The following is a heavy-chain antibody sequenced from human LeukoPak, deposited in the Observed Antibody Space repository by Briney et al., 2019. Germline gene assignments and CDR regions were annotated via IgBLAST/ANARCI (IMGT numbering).Heavy chain of an antibody. V-gene: IGHV4-38-2*02. CDR2: INHSEST. J-gene: IGHJ3*02. CDR3: ARGSRGDGAAFDI. D-gene: IGHD7-27*01. CDR1: GYSISSNYY. Sequence: SETLSLTCTVSGYSISSNYYWGWIRQPPGKGLEWIGSINHSESTYYNPSLESRVTISLDTSKNQFSLKLSSVTAADTAVHYCARGSRGDGAAFDIWGQGTTVTVSS.